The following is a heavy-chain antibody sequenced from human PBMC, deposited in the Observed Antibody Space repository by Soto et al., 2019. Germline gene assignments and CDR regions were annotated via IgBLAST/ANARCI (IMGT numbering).Heavy chain of an antibody. CDR2: IYHSGST. CDR1: GGSINSGDYA. D-gene: IGHD6-13*01. J-gene: IGHJ6*02. V-gene: IGHV4-30-2*01. Sequence: QLQLQESGSGLVKPSQTLSLTCGVSGGSINSGDYAWSWIRQPPGKGLEWMGYIYHSGSTYYNPSLKSRVTIVIDRSKNQFSLKLSSVTAADTAVYYCAGIRIAAAGGGFDVWGQGTTVTVSS. CDR3: AGIRIAAAGGGFDV.